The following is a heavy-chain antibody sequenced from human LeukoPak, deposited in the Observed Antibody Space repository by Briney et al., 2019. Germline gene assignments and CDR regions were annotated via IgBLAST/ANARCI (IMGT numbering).Heavy chain of an antibody. Sequence: SETLSLTCTVSGDSISSSSYYWGWIRQPPGKGLEWIGSIYYSGSTYYNPSLKSRVTISVDTSKNQFSLKLSSVTAADTAVYYCARGQGGYSYGYWWFDPWGQGTLVTVSS. V-gene: IGHV4-39*07. CDR2: IYYSGST. CDR3: ARGQGGYSYGYWWFDP. D-gene: IGHD5-18*01. J-gene: IGHJ5*02. CDR1: GDSISSSSYY.